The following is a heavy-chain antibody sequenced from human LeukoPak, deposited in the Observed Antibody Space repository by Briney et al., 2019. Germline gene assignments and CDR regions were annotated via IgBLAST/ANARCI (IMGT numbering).Heavy chain of an antibody. J-gene: IGHJ4*02. CDR1: GDSVSSNSAA. CDR2: TYRRSKWFN. CDR3: ARTVGGSQDS. D-gene: IGHD6-13*01. V-gene: IGHV6-1*01. Sequence: SQTLSLSCAISGDSVSSNSAAWNWIRQSPSRCLEWLGRTYRRSKWFNDYAVSVKSRITINPDTSKNHFSLQLNSVTPEDTAIYYCARTVGGSQDSWGQGTLVTVSS.